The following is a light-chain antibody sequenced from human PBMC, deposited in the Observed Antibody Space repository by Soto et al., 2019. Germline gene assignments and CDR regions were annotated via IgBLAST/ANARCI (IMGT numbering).Light chain of an antibody. V-gene: IGKV1-39*01. CDR2: GAA. CDR3: QQYNDWPPIT. J-gene: IGKJ5*01. CDR1: QSISSY. Sequence: EIQMTQSPSSLFASVGGRVTITSRASQSISSYLNWYQQKPGKPPKVLXYGAANLQSGVPPRFSGSGSGTDFTLAISSLQPEDFAVYYCQQYNDWPPITFGQGTRLEI.